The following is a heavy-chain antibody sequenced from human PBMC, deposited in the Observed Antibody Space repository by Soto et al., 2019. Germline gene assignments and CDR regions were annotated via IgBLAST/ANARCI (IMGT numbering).Heavy chain of an antibody. J-gene: IGHJ4*02. V-gene: IGHV4-30-4*01. CDR1: GGSISSGDYY. CDR3: ARDAREYSSSSSDY. D-gene: IGHD6-6*01. Sequence: PSETMSLTCTVSGGSISSGDYYWSWIRQPPGKGLEWIGYIYYSGSTYYNPSLKSRVTISVDTSKNQFSLKLSSVTAADTAAYYCARDAREYSSSSSDYWGQGTLVTVSS. CDR2: IYYSGST.